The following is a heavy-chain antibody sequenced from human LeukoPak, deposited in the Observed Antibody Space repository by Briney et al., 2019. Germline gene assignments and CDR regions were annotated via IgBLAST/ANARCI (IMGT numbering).Heavy chain of an antibody. CDR3: ASRNDILTGYVFDF. Sequence: SETLSLTCTVSGGSVSSSIYYWGWIRQPPGKGLEWIGSIYYSGSASYNPSLKSRVTISVDTSKNQFSLKLTSVTAADTAVYYCASRNDILTGYVFDFWGQGTLVTVSS. CDR1: GGSVSSSIYY. J-gene: IGHJ4*02. D-gene: IGHD3-9*01. CDR2: IYYSGSA. V-gene: IGHV4-39*01.